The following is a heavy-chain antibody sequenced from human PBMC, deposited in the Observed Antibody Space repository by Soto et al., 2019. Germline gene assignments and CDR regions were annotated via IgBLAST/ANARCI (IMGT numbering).Heavy chain of an antibody. J-gene: IGHJ4*02. V-gene: IGHV3-23*01. CDR3: ATLYSYGYGGY. Sequence: AGGSLRLSCADSGLTFRRYAMNWVRQAPGNGLEWVSGISESGGSTYYADYVKGRFTISRDNSKNTLYLQMNSLRAEDTAVYYCATLYSYGYGGYWGQGTLVTVSS. CDR1: GLTFRRYA. D-gene: IGHD5-18*01. CDR2: ISESGGST.